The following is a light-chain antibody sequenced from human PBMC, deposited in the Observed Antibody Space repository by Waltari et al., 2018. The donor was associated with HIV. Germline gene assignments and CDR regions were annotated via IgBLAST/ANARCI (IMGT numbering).Light chain of an antibody. V-gene: IGLV1-40*01. CDR1: SSNIGAGSD. Sequence: QSVLTQPPSVSGAPGQRVTISCTGSSSNIGAGSDVPWYQQLPGTAPKLLIYGNTNRPSGVPDRFSGSKSGTSPSLAITGLQAEDEADYYCQSYDSSLTGSVFGGGTKLTVL. J-gene: IGLJ2*01. CDR3: QSYDSSLTGSV. CDR2: GNT.